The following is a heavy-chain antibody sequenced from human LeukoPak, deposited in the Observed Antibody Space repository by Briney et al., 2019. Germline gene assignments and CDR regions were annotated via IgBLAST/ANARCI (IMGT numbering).Heavy chain of an antibody. CDR2: ISSSGSTI. J-gene: IGHJ6*02. V-gene: IGHV3-48*03. D-gene: IGHD2-2*01. CDR3: ARDTTSSLYYYYGMDV. CDR1: GFTFSSFE. Sequence: QPGGSLRLSCVASGFTFSSFEMNWVRQAPGKGLEWVSYISSSGSTISYADSVKGRFTISRDNAKNSLYLQMNSLRAADTAVYYCARDTTSSLYYYYGMDVWGQGTTVSVSS.